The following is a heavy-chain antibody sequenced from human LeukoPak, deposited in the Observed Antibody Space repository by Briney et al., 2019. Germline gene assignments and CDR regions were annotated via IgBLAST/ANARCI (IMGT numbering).Heavy chain of an antibody. D-gene: IGHD3-22*01. V-gene: IGHV3-30-3*01. CDR3: ARGAHRQIVGRCFDY. CDR1: GFTFSSYA. Sequence: GGSLRLSCAASGFTFSSYAMHWVRQAPGKGLEWVAVISYDGSNKYYADSVKGRFTISRDNSKNTLYLQMNSLRAEDTAVYYCARGAHRQIVGRCFDYWGQGTLVTVSS. J-gene: IGHJ4*02. CDR2: ISYDGSNK.